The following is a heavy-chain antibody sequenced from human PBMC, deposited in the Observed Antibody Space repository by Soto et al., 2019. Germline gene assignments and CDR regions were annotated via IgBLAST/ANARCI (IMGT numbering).Heavy chain of an antibody. J-gene: IGHJ3*02. CDR2: ISHSGRI. V-gene: IGHV4-34*01. CDR1: GGSVSSGSYY. CDR3: ARVERGTATTVVDAFDI. D-gene: IGHD1-1*01. Sequence: SETLSLTCAFYGGSVSSGSYYLSWIRQPPGKGLEWIAEISHSGRIHFNPSLKSRVTISVDTSKNQFSLKMSSVTAADTALYYCARVERGTATTVVDAFDIWGQGTMVTVS.